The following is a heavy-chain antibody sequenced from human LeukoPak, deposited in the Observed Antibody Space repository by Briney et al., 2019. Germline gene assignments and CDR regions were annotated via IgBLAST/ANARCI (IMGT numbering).Heavy chain of an antibody. CDR2: IYYSGNT. CDR3: ARHQRGSCTSTSCYEFDN. V-gene: IGHV4-59*08. D-gene: IGHD2-2*01. Sequence: PSETLSLTCTVSGGSLSRYYWSWIRQPPGKGLEWTAYIYYSGNTNYNPSLKSRVTISIDTSKNQFSLILSSVTAADTAVYYCARHQRGSCTSTSCYEFDNCGQGTLVTVSS. CDR1: GGSLSRYY. J-gene: IGHJ4*02.